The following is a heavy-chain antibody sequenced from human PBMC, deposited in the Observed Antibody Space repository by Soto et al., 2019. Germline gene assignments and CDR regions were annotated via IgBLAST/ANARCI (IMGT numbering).Heavy chain of an antibody. CDR1: GGSISSGGYS. J-gene: IGHJ5*02. CDR3: ARVKAVAVHKNWFDP. D-gene: IGHD6-19*01. Sequence: SETLSLTCAVSGGSISSGGYSWSWIRQPPGKGLEWIGYIYHSGSTYYNPSLKSRVTISVDRSKNQFSLKLSSVTAADTAVYYCARVKAVAVHKNWFDPWGQGTLVTVSS. V-gene: IGHV4-30-2*01. CDR2: IYHSGST.